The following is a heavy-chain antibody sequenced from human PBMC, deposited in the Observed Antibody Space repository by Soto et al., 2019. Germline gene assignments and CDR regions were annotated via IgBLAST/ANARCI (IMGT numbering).Heavy chain of an antibody. CDR1: GGTFSSYA. D-gene: IGHD3-3*01. V-gene: IGHV1-69*06. CDR2: IIPIFGTA. Sequence: QVQLVQSGAEVKKPGSSVKVSCKASGGTFSSYAISWVRQAPGQGLEWMGGIIPIFGTANYAQKFLGRVTLTADNSTSTAYMALSSLRSEDTALYYCARDRQSEFRSGYYRDYYGLAVWGQGTTVTVS. CDR3: ARDRQSEFRSGYYRDYYGLAV. J-gene: IGHJ6*02.